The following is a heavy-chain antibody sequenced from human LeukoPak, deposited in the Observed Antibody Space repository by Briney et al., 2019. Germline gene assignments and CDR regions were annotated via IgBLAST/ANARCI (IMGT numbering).Heavy chain of an antibody. CDR3: ARRFEWLSSFDY. CDR2: ISHDGSSE. V-gene: IGHV3-30*03. Sequence: GSLRLSCAASGFTFSNYAMHWVRQAPGKGLEWVALISHDGSSEYYGDSMKGRFTISRDNSRNTFYLQMNSLRAEDTAVYYCARRFEWLSSFDYWGQGTLVTVSS. J-gene: IGHJ4*02. D-gene: IGHD3-3*01. CDR1: GFTFSNYA.